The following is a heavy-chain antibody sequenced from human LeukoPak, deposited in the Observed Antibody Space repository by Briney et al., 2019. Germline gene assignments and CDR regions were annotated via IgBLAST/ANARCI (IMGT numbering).Heavy chain of an antibody. J-gene: IGHJ5*02. CDR1: GGSISSSSYY. Sequence: SETLSLTCTVSGGSISSSSYYWGWIRQPPGRGLEWIGSIYYSGSTYYNPSLKSRVTISVDTFKNQFSLKLSSVTAADTAVYYCARGPHYYGSGSYRTYNWFDPWGQGTLVTVSS. D-gene: IGHD3-10*01. V-gene: IGHV4-39*01. CDR2: IYYSGST. CDR3: ARGPHYYGSGSYRTYNWFDP.